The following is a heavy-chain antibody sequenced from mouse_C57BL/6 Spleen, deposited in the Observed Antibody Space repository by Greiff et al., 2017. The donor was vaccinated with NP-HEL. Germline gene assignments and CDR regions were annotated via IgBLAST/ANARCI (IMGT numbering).Heavy chain of an antibody. CDR3: TRGVITTVVSAMDY. CDR2: IDPETGGT. V-gene: IGHV1-15*01. CDR1: GYTFTDYE. J-gene: IGHJ4*01. D-gene: IGHD1-1*01. Sequence: QVQLQQSGAELVRPGASVTLSCKASGYTFTDYEMHWVKQTPVHGLEWIGAIDPETGGTAYNQKFKGKATLTADKSSSTAYMELRSLTSEDSAVYYGTRGVITTVVSAMDYWGQGTSGTVSS.